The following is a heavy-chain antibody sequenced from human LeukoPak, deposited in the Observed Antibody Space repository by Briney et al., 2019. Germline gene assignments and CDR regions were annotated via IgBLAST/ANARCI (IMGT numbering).Heavy chain of an antibody. V-gene: IGHV4-4*09. CDR2: IYTSGST. CDR3: AGSRYYDFWSGYVAFDY. Sequence: SETLSLTCTVSGGSISSYYWRWIRQPPGKGLEGIGYIYTSGSTNYNPSLKSRVTISVDTSKNQFSLKLSSVTAADTAVYYCAGSRYYDFWSGYVAFDYWGQGTLVTVSS. J-gene: IGHJ4*02. CDR1: GGSISSYY. D-gene: IGHD3-3*01.